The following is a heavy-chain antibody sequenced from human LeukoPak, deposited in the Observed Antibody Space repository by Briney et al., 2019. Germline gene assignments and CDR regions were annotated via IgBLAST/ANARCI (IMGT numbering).Heavy chain of an antibody. J-gene: IGHJ3*02. CDR1: GFTFSSYS. D-gene: IGHD1-26*01. Sequence: GGSLRLSCAASGFTFSSYSMNWVRQAPGKGLEWVSSISSSSSYIYYADSVKGRFTISRDNAKNSLYLQMNSLRAEDTAVYYCARGSGPPVDAFDIWGRGTMVTVSS. CDR2: ISSSSSYI. CDR3: ARGSGPPVDAFDI. V-gene: IGHV3-21*01.